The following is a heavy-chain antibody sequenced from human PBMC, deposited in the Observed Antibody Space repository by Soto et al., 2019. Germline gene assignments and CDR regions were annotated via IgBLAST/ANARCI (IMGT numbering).Heavy chain of an antibody. Sequence: RLSCAASGFTFNNYGMHWVRQAPGKGLEWVAVIWYDGSHESYADSVKGRFTISRDNSKNTLYLQMNSLRAEDTAVYYCARDRYSYDSRAYQGVDWYFDLWGRGTLVTVS. D-gene: IGHD3-22*01. CDR3: ARDRYSYDSRAYQGVDWYFDL. CDR2: IWYDGSHE. V-gene: IGHV3-33*01. CDR1: GFTFNNYG. J-gene: IGHJ2*01.